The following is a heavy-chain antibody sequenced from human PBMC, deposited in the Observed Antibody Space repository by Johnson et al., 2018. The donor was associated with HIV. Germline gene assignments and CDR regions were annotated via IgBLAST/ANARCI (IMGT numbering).Heavy chain of an antibody. Sequence: EVQLVESGGGLVQPGRSLRLSCVASGVKLDDYAMHWVRQPPGQGLEWVAGLYWNSHIVDYADSVKGRVTISRDTAKNSLYLQMNTLRPEDTAVYYCAREKIRAFDIWGQGTMVTVSS. CDR1: GVKLDDYA. J-gene: IGHJ3*02. CDR3: AREKIRAFDI. CDR2: LYWNSHIV. V-gene: IGHV3-9*01.